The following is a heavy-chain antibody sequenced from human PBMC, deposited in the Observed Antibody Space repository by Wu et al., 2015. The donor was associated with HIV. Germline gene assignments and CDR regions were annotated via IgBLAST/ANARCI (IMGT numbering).Heavy chain of an antibody. J-gene: IGHJ4*02. CDR1: GYTFTSSD. CDR3: ARQRAYTSGWYIFDY. D-gene: IGHD6-19*01. V-gene: IGHV1-8*01. Sequence: QVQLVQSGAEVKKPGASVKVSCKASGYTFTSSDINWVRQATGQGLEWMGWMNPNSGNTGYAQKFQGRVTMTRDTSISTANMELSSLRSEDTAVYYCARQRAYTSGWYIFDYWGQGTLVTVSS. CDR2: MNPNSGNT.